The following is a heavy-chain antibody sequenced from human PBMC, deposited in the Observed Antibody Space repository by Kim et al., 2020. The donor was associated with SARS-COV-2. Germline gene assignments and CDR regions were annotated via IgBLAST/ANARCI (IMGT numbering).Heavy chain of an antibody. Sequence: ASVKVSCKVSGYTLTELSMHWVRQAPGKGLEWMGGFDPEDGETIYAQKFQGRVTMTEDTSTDTAYMELSSLRSEDTAVYYCATLDLRGYSYGSSNFDYWGQGTLVTVSS. V-gene: IGHV1-24*01. CDR1: GYTLTELS. CDR3: ATLDLRGYSYGSSNFDY. D-gene: IGHD5-18*01. J-gene: IGHJ4*02. CDR2: FDPEDGET.